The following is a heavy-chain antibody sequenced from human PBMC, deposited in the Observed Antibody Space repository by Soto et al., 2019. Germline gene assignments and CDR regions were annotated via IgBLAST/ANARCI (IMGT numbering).Heavy chain of an antibody. V-gene: IGHV3-33*01. CDR1: GFTFSSYG. Sequence: QVQLVESGGGVVQPGRSLRLSCAASGFTFSSYGMHWVRQAPGKGLEWVAVIWYDGSNKYYADSVKGRFTISRDNSKNXLXLXXNSLRAEDTAVYYCARVQVGYSSSWYEDYYYGMDVWGQGTTVTVSS. CDR3: ARVQVGYSSSWYEDYYYGMDV. D-gene: IGHD6-13*01. J-gene: IGHJ6*02. CDR2: IWYDGSNK.